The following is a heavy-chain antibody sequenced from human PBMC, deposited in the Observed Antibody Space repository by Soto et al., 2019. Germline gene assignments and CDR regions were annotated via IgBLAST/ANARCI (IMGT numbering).Heavy chain of an antibody. D-gene: IGHD2-2*01. V-gene: IGHV1-8*01. CDR3: VVVVVPAATWDY. CDR1: GYTFTSYD. Sequence: QVQLVQSGAEVKKPGASVKVSCKASGYTFTSYDINWVRQATGQGLEWMGWMNPNSGNTGYAQKFQGRVTMTRNTSISTAYMQLSSLRSEDTAVYYCVVVVVPAATWDYWGQGNLVTVSS. J-gene: IGHJ4*02. CDR2: MNPNSGNT.